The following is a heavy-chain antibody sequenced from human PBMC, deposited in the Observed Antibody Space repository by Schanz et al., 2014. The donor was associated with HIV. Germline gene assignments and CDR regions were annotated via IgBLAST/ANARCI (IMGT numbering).Heavy chain of an antibody. CDR1: GGTFINYA. Sequence: QVQLVQSGAEVKKPGSSVKVFCRASGGTFINYAFSWVRQAPGQGLEWMGGIIPLSGTPFYAQKFQGRATITADESTSTAYMELSSLRSEDTAVYYCARDSPVAAGTLDYWGQGTLVTVSS. J-gene: IGHJ4*02. CDR3: ARDSPVAAGTLDY. V-gene: IGHV1-69*01. D-gene: IGHD6-13*01. CDR2: IIPLSGTP.